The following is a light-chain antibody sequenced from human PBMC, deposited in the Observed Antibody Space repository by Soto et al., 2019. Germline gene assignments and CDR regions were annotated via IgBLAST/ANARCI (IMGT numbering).Light chain of an antibody. CDR1: QNIDMY. CDR2: GAS. V-gene: IGKV1-39*01. Sequence: DIHMTQSPSSLSASVGDTVTITCRGSQNIDMYLNWYQQKPGKAPRVLISGASNLQSGVPSRFSGSGSGTDFTLTISSLQSEDFASYFCQHTFNSPPWTFGQGTKVDIK. J-gene: IGKJ1*01. CDR3: QHTFNSPPWT.